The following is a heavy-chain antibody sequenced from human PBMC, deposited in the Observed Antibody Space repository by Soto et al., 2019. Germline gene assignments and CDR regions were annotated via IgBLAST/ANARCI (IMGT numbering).Heavy chain of an antibody. CDR1: GGSFSGYY. Sequence: QVQLQQWGAGLLKPSETLSLTCAVYGGSFSGYYWSWIRQPPGKGLEWIGEINHSGSTNYNPSLKSRVTISVDTSKNQFSLKLSSVTAADTAVYYCARGEKYWSGYWYWGQGTLVTVSS. J-gene: IGHJ4*02. CDR2: INHSGST. V-gene: IGHV4-34*01. D-gene: IGHD3-3*01. CDR3: ARGEKYWSGYWY.